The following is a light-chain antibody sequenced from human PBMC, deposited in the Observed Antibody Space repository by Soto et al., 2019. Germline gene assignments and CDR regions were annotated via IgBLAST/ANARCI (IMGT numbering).Light chain of an antibody. CDR1: QSVSSF. CDR2: DAS. V-gene: IGKV3-11*01. CDR3: QQRGSWPPT. J-gene: IGKJ1*01. Sequence: ELVLTQSPATLSVSPGERATLSCRASQSVSSFLAWYQQRPDQAPRLLIYDASNRASGIPARFSGSGSGTDFTLTISSLEPEDFAVYYCQQRGSWPPTFGQGTKVDIK.